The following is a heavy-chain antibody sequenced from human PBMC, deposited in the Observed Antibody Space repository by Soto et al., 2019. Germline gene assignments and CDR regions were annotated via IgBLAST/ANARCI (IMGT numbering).Heavy chain of an antibody. CDR3: ASHGDYYGSGSYYRYYYYYYGMDV. Sequence: EVQLVETGGGLIQPGGSLRLSCAASGFTVSSNYMSWVRQAPGKGLEWVSVIYSGGSTYYADSVKGRFTISRDNSKNTLYLQMNSLRAEDTAVYYCASHGDYYGSGSYYRYYYYYYGMDVWGQGTTVTVSS. D-gene: IGHD3-10*01. CDR1: GFTVSSNY. CDR2: IYSGGST. V-gene: IGHV3-53*02. J-gene: IGHJ6*02.